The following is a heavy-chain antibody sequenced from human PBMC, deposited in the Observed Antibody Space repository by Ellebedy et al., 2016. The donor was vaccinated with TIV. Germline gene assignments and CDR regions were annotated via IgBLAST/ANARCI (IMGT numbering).Heavy chain of an antibody. CDR1: GYTFTRYW. Sequence: GESLKISCKGSGYTFTRYWIGWVRQMPGKGLEWMGIIFPVDSDTRYRPSFQGQVTISVDMSINTTYLQWSSLKASDTAMYYCARLGGAYSIALAGVAYWGQGTLVTVSS. D-gene: IGHD6-19*01. CDR3: ARLGGAYSIALAGVAY. V-gene: IGHV5-51*01. CDR2: IFPVDSDT. J-gene: IGHJ4*02.